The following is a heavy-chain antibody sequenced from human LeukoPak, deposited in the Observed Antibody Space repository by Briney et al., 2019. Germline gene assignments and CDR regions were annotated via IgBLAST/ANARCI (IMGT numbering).Heavy chain of an antibody. CDR1: GFTFCSYA. D-gene: IGHD6-6*01. J-gene: IGHJ4*02. V-gene: IGHV3-30*01. CDR3: ARGSSIAAPIVY. CDR2: ISYDGSNK. Sequence: GRSLRLSCAASGFTFCSYAMHWVRQAPGKGLEWVAVISYDGSNKYYADSVKGRFTISRDNSKNKLYLQMNSLRAEDTAVYYCARGSSIAAPIVYWGQGTLVTVSS.